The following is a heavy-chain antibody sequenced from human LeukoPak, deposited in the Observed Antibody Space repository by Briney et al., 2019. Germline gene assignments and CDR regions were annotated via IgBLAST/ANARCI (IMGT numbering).Heavy chain of an antibody. CDR3: TTGASLWFGELYYFDY. J-gene: IGHJ4*02. D-gene: IGHD3-10*01. Sequence: TGGSLRLSCAASGFTFSNAWMSWARQAPGKGLEWVGRIKSKTDGGTTDYAAPVKGRFTISRDDSKNTLYLQMNSLKTEDTAVYYCTTGASLWFGELYYFDYWGQGTLVTVSS. V-gene: IGHV3-15*01. CDR2: IKSKTDGGTT. CDR1: GFTFSNAW.